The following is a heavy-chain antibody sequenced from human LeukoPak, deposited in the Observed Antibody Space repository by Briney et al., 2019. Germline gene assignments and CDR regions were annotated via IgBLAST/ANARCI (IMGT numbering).Heavy chain of an antibody. V-gene: IGHV3-30*04. CDR3: ARSGGFGFYYYYYMDV. Sequence: GRSLRLSCAASGFTFSNYAMHWVRQAPGKGLEWVAVMSYDGSNKYYADSVKGRFTISRDNSKNMLYLQMNSLRAEDTAVYYCARSGGFGFYYYYYMDVWGKGTTVTVSS. CDR2: MSYDGSNK. J-gene: IGHJ6*03. CDR1: GFTFSNYA. D-gene: IGHD5-12*01.